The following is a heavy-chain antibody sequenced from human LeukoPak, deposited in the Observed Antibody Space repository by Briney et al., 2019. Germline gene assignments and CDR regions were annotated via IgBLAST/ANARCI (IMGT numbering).Heavy chain of an antibody. Sequence: PSETLSLTCTVSGGSISSYYWGWIRQPPGKGLEWIGSIYYSGSTYYNPSLKSRVTISVDTSKNQFSLKLSSVTAADTAVYYCAREIGIAAAWFDPWGQGTLVTVSS. V-gene: IGHV4-39*07. J-gene: IGHJ5*02. CDR3: AREIGIAAAWFDP. D-gene: IGHD6-13*01. CDR1: GGSISSYY. CDR2: IYYSGST.